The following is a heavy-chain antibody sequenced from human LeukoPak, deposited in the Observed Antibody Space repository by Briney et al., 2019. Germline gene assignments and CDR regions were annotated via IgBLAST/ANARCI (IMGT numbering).Heavy chain of an antibody. V-gene: IGHV3-7*01. Sequence: PGGSLRLSCEGSAFIFSGHWMNWVRQTPGKGLEWVASIKEDGSERQYVDSVKGRFTISRDNAKNSLYLQMNSLRAEDTAVYYCARTRYSYGYDAFDIWGQGTMVTVSS. J-gene: IGHJ3*02. CDR2: IKEDGSER. CDR1: AFIFSGHW. D-gene: IGHD5-18*01. CDR3: ARTRYSYGYDAFDI.